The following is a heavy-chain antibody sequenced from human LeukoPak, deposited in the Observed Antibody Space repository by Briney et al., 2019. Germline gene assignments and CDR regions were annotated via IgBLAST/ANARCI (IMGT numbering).Heavy chain of an antibody. CDR2: ISSSSSYI. V-gene: IGHV3-21*01. J-gene: IGHJ3*02. Sequence: GGSLRLSCAASGFTFSSYSMKWVPQAPGKGRVWVSSISSSSSYIYYTDSVKGRFTISRDNAKNSLYLQMNSLRAEDTAVYYCARDVDSKDAIDIWGQGTMVTVSS. CDR3: ARDVDSKDAIDI. CDR1: GFTFSSYS. D-gene: IGHD3-22*01.